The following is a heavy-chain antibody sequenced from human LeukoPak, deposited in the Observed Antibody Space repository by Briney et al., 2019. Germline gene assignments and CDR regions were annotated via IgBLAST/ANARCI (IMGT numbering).Heavy chain of an antibody. V-gene: IGHV3-33*01. D-gene: IGHD6-19*01. CDR3: ARWFAYSSGWNFDY. CDR1: GFTFSSYG. CDR2: IWYDGSNK. J-gene: IGHJ4*02. Sequence: PGGSLRLSCAASGFTFSSYGMHWVRQAPGKGLEWVAVIWYDGSNKYYADSVKGRFTISRDNSKNTLYLQMYSLRAEDTAVYYCARWFAYSSGWNFDYWGQGTLVTVSS.